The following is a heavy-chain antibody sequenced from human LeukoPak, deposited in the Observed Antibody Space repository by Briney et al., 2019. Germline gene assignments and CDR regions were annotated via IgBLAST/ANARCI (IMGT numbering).Heavy chain of an antibody. Sequence: SETLSLTCTVSGGSISSGGYYWSWIRQHPGKGLEWIGYTYYSGSTYYNPSLKSRVTISVDTSKNQFSLKLSSVTAADTAVYYCARARRYEPYGSGSYPDYWGQGTLVTVS. CDR3: ARARRYEPYGSGSYPDY. D-gene: IGHD3-10*01. CDR2: TYYSGST. CDR1: GGSISSGGYY. V-gene: IGHV4-31*03. J-gene: IGHJ4*02.